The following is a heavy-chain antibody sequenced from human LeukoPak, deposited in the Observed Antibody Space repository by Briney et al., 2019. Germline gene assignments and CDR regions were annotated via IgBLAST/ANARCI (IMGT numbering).Heavy chain of an antibody. CDR3: ARVGARYIWNDETLTENAFDI. D-gene: IGHD1-1*01. J-gene: IGHJ3*02. CDR2: ISAYDGNT. V-gene: IGHV1-18*01. CDR1: GYTFTSYG. Sequence: ASVKVSCKASGYTFTSYGISWVRQAPGQGLEWMGWISAYDGNTNYAQKLQGRVTMTTDTSTSTAYMELRSLRSDDTAVYYCARVGARYIWNDETLTENAFDIWGQGTMVTVSS.